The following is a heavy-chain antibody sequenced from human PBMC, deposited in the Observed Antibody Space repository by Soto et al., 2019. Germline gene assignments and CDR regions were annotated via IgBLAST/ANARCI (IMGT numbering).Heavy chain of an antibody. D-gene: IGHD5-18*01. J-gene: IGHJ6*02. CDR3: AKVPYSQLNYYYGMDV. CDR2: ISGSGGST. V-gene: IGHV3-23*01. Sequence: GGSLRLSCAASGFTFSSYAMSWVRQAPGKGLEWVSAISGSGGSTYYADSVKGRFTISRDNSKNTLYLQMNSLRAEDTAVYYCAKVPYSQLNYYYGMDVWGQGTTVTVSS. CDR1: GFTFSSYA.